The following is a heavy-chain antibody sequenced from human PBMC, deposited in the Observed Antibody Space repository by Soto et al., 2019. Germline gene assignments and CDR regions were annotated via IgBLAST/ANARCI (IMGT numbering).Heavy chain of an antibody. Sequence: XSVKVSSKASGYTFTSYDMHWVRQAPGQSLEWMGWINAGNGNTKYSQKFQGRVTITRDTSASTAYMELSSLRSEDTAVYYCARVPYDFWSGYFGGMDVWGQGTTVTVSS. CDR3: ARVPYDFWSGYFGGMDV. CDR2: INAGNGNT. CDR1: GYTFTSYD. J-gene: IGHJ6*02. D-gene: IGHD3-3*01. V-gene: IGHV1-3*01.